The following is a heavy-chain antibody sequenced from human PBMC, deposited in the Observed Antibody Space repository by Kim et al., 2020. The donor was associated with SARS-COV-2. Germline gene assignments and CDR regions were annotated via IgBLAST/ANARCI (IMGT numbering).Heavy chain of an antibody. CDR2: INYSGNT. CDR1: GDSISRSSNY. V-gene: IGHV4-39*01. J-gene: IGHJ4*02. Sequence: SETLSLTCTVSGDSISRSSNYWGWIRQPPGKGLEWIGSINYSGNTYYNPSLKSRVTISVDTSKNQFSLKMRSVTAADTAVYYCARLVSENSAVEYWGQGTLGTGSS. CDR3: ARLVSENSAVEY.